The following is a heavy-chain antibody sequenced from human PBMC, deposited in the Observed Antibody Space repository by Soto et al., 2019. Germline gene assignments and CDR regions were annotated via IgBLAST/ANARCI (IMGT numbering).Heavy chain of an antibody. D-gene: IGHD6-19*01. CDR1: GFSVSSKY. V-gene: IGHV3-53*01. CDR2: IYGGGTT. J-gene: IGHJ4*02. Sequence: EVQLVESGGGLIQPGGSLRLSCAASGFSVSSKYMTWVRQAPGKGLEWVSVIYGGGTTYYVYSVKGRFTSSRDNSKNTLYLQMNSLRAEDTAVYYCVQTTGWPGFDFWGQGTLVTVSS. CDR3: VQTTGWPGFDF.